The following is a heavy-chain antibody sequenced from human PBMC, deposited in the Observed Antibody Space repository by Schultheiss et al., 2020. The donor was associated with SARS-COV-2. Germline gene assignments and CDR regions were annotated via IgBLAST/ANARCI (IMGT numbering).Heavy chain of an antibody. CDR1: GGSFSGYY. CDR2: INHSGST. CDR3: ARQGLGDYGTFYYYYGMDV. D-gene: IGHD3-16*01. V-gene: IGHV4-34*01. Sequence: SETLSLTCAVYGGSFSGYYWSWIRQPPGKGLEWIGEINHSGSTNYNPSLKSRVTISVDTSKNQFSLKLSSVTAADTAVYYCARQGLGDYGTFYYYYGMDVWGQGTTVTVSS. J-gene: IGHJ6*02.